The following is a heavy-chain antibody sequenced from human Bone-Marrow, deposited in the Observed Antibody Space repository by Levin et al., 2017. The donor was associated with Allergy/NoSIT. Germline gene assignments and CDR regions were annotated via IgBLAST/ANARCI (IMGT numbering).Heavy chain of an antibody. V-gene: IGHV1-69*04. CDR2: VIPFLDIS. Sequence: KPGESLKISCKASGGTFSIYAMTWVRQAPGQGLEWMGRVIPFLDISHHVQKLKGRVTITADKSTSTAYMELRRLTSEDTAVYYCARGVGVPSDSGTLYYMDVWGKGTPVIVSS. D-gene: IGHD3-10*01. CDR3: ARGVGVPSDSGTLYYMDV. CDR1: GGTFSIYA. J-gene: IGHJ6*03.